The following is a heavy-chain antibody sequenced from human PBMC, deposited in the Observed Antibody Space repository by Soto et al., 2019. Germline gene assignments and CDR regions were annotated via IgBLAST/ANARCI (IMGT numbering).Heavy chain of an antibody. V-gene: IGHV1-3*01. CDR1: GYTFTRYG. CDR3: ARDKPDCSGGSCYQLDY. J-gene: IGHJ4*02. CDR2: INGGNGKT. D-gene: IGHD2-15*01. Sequence: ASVKVSCKASGYTFTRYGIHWVRQAPGQRLEWMGWINGGNGKTKYSQNFQGRVAISRDTSASTAYMELNSLRSEDTAVYYCARDKPDCSGGSCYQLDYWGQGALVTVSS.